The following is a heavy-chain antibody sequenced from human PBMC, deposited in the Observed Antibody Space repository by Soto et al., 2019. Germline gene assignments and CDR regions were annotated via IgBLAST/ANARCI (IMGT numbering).Heavy chain of an antibody. D-gene: IGHD6-13*01. CDR3: ARRSSSWTTFDY. CDR2: IIPIFGTA. V-gene: IGHV1-69*13. CDR1: GGTFSSSA. J-gene: IGHJ4*01. Sequence: SVKVSCKASGGTFSSSAISWVRQAPGQGLEWMGGIIPIFGTANYAQKFQGRVTITADESTSTAYMELSSLRSEDTAVYYCARRSSSWTTFDYWGHGTLVTVSS.